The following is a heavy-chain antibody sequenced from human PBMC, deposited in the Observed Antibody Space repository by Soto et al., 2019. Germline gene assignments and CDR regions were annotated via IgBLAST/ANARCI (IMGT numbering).Heavy chain of an antibody. J-gene: IGHJ6*02. CDR1: GFTFSSYG. CDR2: ISYDGSNK. V-gene: IGHV3-30*18. CDR3: AKARGGEGFWSGYSHYYYGMDV. D-gene: IGHD3-3*01. Sequence: QVQLVESGGGVVQPGRSLRLSCAASGFTFSSYGMHWVRQPPGKGLEWVAVISYDGSNKYYADSVKGRFTISRDNSKNTLYLQMNSLRAEDTAVYYCAKARGGEGFWSGYSHYYYGMDVWGQGTTVTVSS.